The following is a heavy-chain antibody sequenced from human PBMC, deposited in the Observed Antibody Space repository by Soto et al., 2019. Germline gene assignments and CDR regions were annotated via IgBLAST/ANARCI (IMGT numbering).Heavy chain of an antibody. D-gene: IGHD3-3*02. CDR3: ARDRQYKHFWSVNQNEGLLGTAV. V-gene: IGHV4-34*02. J-gene: IGHJ6*02. Sequence: QVQLQQWGAGLLKPSETLSLTCSVYGGSIGNYTWTWIRQAPGKGLEWIGEINHSGGTNYNSSLKSRIIISVDSTKNQHSLIVYSVTAADTAVYYCARDRQYKHFWSVNQNEGLLGTAVWGQGSTVSVSS. CDR1: GGSIGNYT. CDR2: INHSGGT.